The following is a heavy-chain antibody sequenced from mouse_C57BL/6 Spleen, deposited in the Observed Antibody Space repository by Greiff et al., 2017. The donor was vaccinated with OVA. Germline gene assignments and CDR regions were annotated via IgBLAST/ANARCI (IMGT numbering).Heavy chain of an antibody. CDR1: GFTFSDYY. Sequence: DVKLVESEGGLVQPGSSMKLSCTASGFTFSDYYMAWVRQVPEKGLEWVANINYDGSSTYYLDSLKSRFIISRDNAKNILYLQMSSLKSEDTATYYCAIYYGSSGYFDVWGTGTTVTVSS. CDR2: INYDGSST. CDR3: AIYYGSSGYFDV. J-gene: IGHJ1*03. D-gene: IGHD1-1*01. V-gene: IGHV5-16*01.